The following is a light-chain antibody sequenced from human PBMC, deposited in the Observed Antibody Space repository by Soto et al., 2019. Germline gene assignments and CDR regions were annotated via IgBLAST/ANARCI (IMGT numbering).Light chain of an antibody. Sequence: IEVTQSPSSLAASVGDRVTITCRASQTISTYVNWYRQKSGAAPELLIYDASTLQSGVPSRFRGGGSGTDFTLTISSLQPEDLATYYCQQSYTTPLTFGGGTKVEIK. J-gene: IGKJ4*01. CDR2: DAS. CDR1: QTISTY. V-gene: IGKV1-39*01. CDR3: QQSYTTPLT.